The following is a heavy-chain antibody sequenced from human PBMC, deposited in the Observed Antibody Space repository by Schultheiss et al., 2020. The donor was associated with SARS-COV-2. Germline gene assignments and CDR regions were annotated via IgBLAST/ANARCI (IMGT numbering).Heavy chain of an antibody. CDR1: GGSISSYY. J-gene: IGHJ6*02. V-gene: IGHV4-34*01. D-gene: IGHD2-2*01. CDR3: ARANARSGMDV. Sequence: SETLSLSCSVSGGSISSYYWTCIRQPPGKGLEWIGEINHSGSTNYNPSLKSRVTISVDTSKNQFSLKLSSVTAADTAVYYCARANARSGMDVWGQGTTVTVSS. CDR2: INHSGST.